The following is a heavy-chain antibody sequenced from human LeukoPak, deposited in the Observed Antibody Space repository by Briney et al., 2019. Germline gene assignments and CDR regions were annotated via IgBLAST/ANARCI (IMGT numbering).Heavy chain of an antibody. CDR3: ARGLMRNPFDY. V-gene: IGHV1-8*03. Sequence: ASVKVSCKASGYTFTSYDINWVRQGTGQGLEWMGWMNPDSGNTGYAQKFQGRVTITKNTALTTAYMELSSLRSEDTAIYFCARGLMRNPFDYWGQGTLVTVSS. CDR2: MNPDSGNT. J-gene: IGHJ4*02. CDR1: GYTFTSYD.